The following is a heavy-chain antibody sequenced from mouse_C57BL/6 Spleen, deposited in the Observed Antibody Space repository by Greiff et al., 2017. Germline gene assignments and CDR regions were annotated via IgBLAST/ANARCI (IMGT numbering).Heavy chain of an antibody. D-gene: IGHD1-1*01. Sequence: EVKLQESGPGLVKPSQSLSLTCSVTGYSITSGYYWNWIRQFPGNKLEWMGYISYDGSNNYNPSLKNRISITRDTSKNQFFLKLNSVTTEDTATYYCARDGSSPGLGDWGQGTLVTVSA. V-gene: IGHV3-6*01. CDR3: ARDGSSPGLGD. J-gene: IGHJ3*02. CDR1: GYSITSGYY. CDR2: ISYDGSN.